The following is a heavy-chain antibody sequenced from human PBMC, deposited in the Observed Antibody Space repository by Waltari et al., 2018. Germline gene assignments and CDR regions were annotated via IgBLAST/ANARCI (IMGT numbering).Heavy chain of an antibody. Sequence: QVQLVQSGAEVKKPGASVKVSCKASGYTFTGYYMHWVRQAPGQGLEWMGRINPNSGGTNYAQKFQGRVTITADTSTDTAYMELSSLRSEDTAVYYCATVCCRWGQGTMVTVSS. CDR3: ATVCCR. CDR2: INPNSGGT. CDR1: GYTFTGYY. J-gene: IGHJ3*01. V-gene: IGHV1-2*06.